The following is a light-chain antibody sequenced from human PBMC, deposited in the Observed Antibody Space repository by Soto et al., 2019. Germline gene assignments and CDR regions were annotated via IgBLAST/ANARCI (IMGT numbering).Light chain of an antibody. CDR1: QDIGSW. J-gene: IGKJ5*01. CDR2: GAS. V-gene: IGKV1-12*01. CDR3: QQGGSFPIT. Sequence: DRQRTQSPSSVSASVGDRVTITCRASQDIGSWLAWYQQKPGKAPDLLIYGASSLQSGVPSRFYGSGSGTDFTLTFSSLQPEDFATYYCQQGGSFPITFGQGTRLEIK.